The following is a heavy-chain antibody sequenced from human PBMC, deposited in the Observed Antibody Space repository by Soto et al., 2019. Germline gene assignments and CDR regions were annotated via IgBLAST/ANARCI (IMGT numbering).Heavy chain of an antibody. D-gene: IGHD2-21*02. CDR1: GFTFDDYA. J-gene: IGHJ5*02. Sequence: PGGSLRLSCAASGFTFDDYAMHWVRQAPGKGLEWVSGISWNSGSIGYADSVKGRFTISRDNAKNSLYLQMNSLRAEDTALYYCAKTVCGGDCGSWFDPWGQGTLVTVSS. CDR2: ISWNSGSI. V-gene: IGHV3-9*01. CDR3: AKTVCGGDCGSWFDP.